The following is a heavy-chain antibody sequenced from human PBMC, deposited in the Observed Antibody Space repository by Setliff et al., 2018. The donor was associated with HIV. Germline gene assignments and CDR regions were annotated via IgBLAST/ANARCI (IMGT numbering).Heavy chain of an antibody. CDR3: ARVFYYSAGSYSLDY. V-gene: IGHV1-69*06. CDR1: GDTFSNYA. J-gene: IGHJ4*01. D-gene: IGHD3-10*01. CDR2: IIPIFGTA. Sequence: SVKVSCKASGDTFSNYAISWVRQAPGQGLEWMGGIIPIFGTANYAQKFEGRVTITADKSTSTAYMEVNSLRFEDTAVHYCARVFYYSAGSYSLDYWGQETLVTVS.